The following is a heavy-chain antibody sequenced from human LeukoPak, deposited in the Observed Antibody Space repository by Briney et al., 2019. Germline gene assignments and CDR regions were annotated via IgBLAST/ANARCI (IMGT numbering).Heavy chain of an antibody. V-gene: IGHV1-24*01. D-gene: IGHD3-9*01. CDR2: FDPEDGET. Sequence: ASVRVSCEVSGYTLTELSMHWVRQAPGKGLEWMGGFDPEDGETIYAQKFQGRVTMTEDTSTDTAYMELSSLRSEDTAVYYCATLNVLRYFDTTDYWGQGTLVTVSS. CDR1: GYTLTELS. J-gene: IGHJ4*02. CDR3: ATLNVLRYFDTTDY.